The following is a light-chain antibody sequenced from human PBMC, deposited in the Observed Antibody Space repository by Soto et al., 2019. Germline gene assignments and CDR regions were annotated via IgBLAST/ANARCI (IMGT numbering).Light chain of an antibody. CDR1: QSVASYY. CDR3: QHYGHSPGP. CDR2: SAS. J-gene: IGKJ1*01. V-gene: IGKV3-20*01. Sequence: EIVLTQSPGTLSLFPGERATLSCRASQSVASYYLAWYQQKPGQAPRLLIFSASSRATGIPDRFSGSGSGTDFTLTISRLEPEDSAVYYCQHYGHSPGPFGQGTKVEIK.